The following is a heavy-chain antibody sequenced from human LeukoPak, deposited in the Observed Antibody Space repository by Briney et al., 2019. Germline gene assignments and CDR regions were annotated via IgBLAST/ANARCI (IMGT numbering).Heavy chain of an antibody. V-gene: IGHV5-51*01. CDR1: GYSFTSYW. CDR3: ARSYCSSTSCDATFDDYYYGMDV. Sequence: GEALKISSKGSGYSFTSYWIAWVRQIPGKGLEWMGIIYSGDSDTRYSPSFQGQVTISADKSISTAYLQWSSLKASDTAMYYCARSYCSSTSCDATFDDYYYGMDVWGHGTTVTVAS. J-gene: IGHJ6*02. D-gene: IGHD2-2*01. CDR2: IYSGDSDT.